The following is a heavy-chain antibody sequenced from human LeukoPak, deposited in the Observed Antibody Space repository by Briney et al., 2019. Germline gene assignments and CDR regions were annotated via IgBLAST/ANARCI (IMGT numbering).Heavy chain of an antibody. Sequence: SETLSLTCTVSGGSISSSSYYWGWIRQPPGKGLEWIASIYYSGSTYYNPSLKSRVTISVDTSKNQFSLKLSSVTAADTAVYYCARVHPLYYYDSQYFDYWGQGTLVTVSS. CDR2: IYYSGST. CDR1: GGSISSSSYY. CDR3: ARVHPLYYYDSQYFDY. J-gene: IGHJ4*02. D-gene: IGHD3-22*01. V-gene: IGHV4-39*07.